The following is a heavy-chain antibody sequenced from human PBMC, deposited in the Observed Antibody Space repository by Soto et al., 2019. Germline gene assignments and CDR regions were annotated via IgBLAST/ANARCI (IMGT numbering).Heavy chain of an antibody. Sequence: GESLKISCAASGFTFSSYWMSWVRQAPGKGLEWVANIKQDGSEKYYVDSVKGRFTISRDNAKNSLYLQMNSLRAEDTAVYYCASYSSSWYFRIGWFDPWGQGTLVTVSS. J-gene: IGHJ5*02. CDR2: IKQDGSEK. CDR3: ASYSSSWYFRIGWFDP. V-gene: IGHV3-7*01. D-gene: IGHD6-13*01. CDR1: GFTFSSYW.